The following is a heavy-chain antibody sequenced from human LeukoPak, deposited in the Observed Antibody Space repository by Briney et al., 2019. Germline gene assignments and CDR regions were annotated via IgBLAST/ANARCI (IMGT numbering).Heavy chain of an antibody. V-gene: IGHV4-31*03. CDR3: ARTKTRTVTQGFDY. J-gene: IGHJ4*02. D-gene: IGHD4-17*01. CDR2: IYYSGST. Sequence: SDTLSLTCTVSGGSISSGGYYWSWIRQHPGKGLEWIGYIYYSGSTYYNPSLKSRVTISVDTSKNQFSLKLSSVTAADTAVYYCARTKTRTVTQGFDYWGQGTLVTVSS. CDR1: GGSISSGGYY.